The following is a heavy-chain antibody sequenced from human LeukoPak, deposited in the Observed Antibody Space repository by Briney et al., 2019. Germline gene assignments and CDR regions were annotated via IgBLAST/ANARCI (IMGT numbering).Heavy chain of an antibody. V-gene: IGHV4-59*01. CDR2: IYYSGST. Sequence: SETLSLTCTVSGGSMSPYHWGWIRQPPGKGLEWTGYIYYSGSTNYNPSLKSRVTISVDTSKNQFSLKLSSVTAADTAVYYCARGDYYDSSGYYLQNWFDPWGQGTLVTVSS. D-gene: IGHD3-22*01. J-gene: IGHJ5*02. CDR1: GGSMSPYH. CDR3: ARGDYYDSSGYYLQNWFDP.